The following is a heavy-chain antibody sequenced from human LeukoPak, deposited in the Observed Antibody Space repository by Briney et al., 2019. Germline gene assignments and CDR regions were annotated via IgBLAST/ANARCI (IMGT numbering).Heavy chain of an antibody. Sequence: GASVKVSCKASGGTFSSYAISWVRQATGQGLEWMGGIIPIFGTANYAQKFQGRVTITTDESTSTAYMELSSLRSEDTAVYYCARQYSSSLPYYFDYWGQGTLVTVSS. D-gene: IGHD6-13*01. CDR3: ARQYSSSLPYYFDY. V-gene: IGHV1-69*05. J-gene: IGHJ4*02. CDR1: GGTFSSYA. CDR2: IIPIFGTA.